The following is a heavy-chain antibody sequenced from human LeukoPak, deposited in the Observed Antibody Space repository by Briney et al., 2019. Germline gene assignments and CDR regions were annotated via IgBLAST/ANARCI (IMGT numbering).Heavy chain of an antibody. Sequence: GGSLRLSCAASGFTFSSYGMHWVRQAPGKGLGWVAVIWYDGSNKYYADSVKGRFTISRDNSKNTLYLQMNSLRAEDTAVYYCAKATVTYYDSSGYYYNWFDPWGQGTLVTVSS. J-gene: IGHJ5*02. V-gene: IGHV3-33*06. D-gene: IGHD3-22*01. CDR3: AKATVTYYDSSGYYYNWFDP. CDR1: GFTFSSYG. CDR2: IWYDGSNK.